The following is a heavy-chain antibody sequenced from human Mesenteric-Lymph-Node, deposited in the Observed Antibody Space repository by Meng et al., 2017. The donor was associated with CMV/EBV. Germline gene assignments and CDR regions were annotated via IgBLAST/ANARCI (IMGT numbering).Heavy chain of an antibody. CDR1: GSTFSSYG. CDR2: ISYDGSDK. Sequence: GGSLRLSCAASGSTFSSYGMHWVRQAPGKGLEWVAFISYDGSDKYYADSVKGRFTISRDNSKNTLYLQMNNLRAEDTAVYYCAKESGWFDWGQGTRVTVSS. CDR3: AKESGWFD. V-gene: IGHV3-30*02. D-gene: IGHD6-19*01. J-gene: IGHJ4*02.